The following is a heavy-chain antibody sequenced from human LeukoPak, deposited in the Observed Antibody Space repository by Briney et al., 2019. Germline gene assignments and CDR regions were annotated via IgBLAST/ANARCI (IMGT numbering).Heavy chain of an antibody. CDR2: IYTSGST. Sequence: SETLSLTCPVSGGSISSGSYYWSWIRQPAGKELEWIGRIYTSGSTNYNPSLKSRVTISVDTSKNQFSLKLSSVTAADTAVYYCARGPYSSSSPFDYWGQGTLVTVSS. CDR3: ARGPYSSSSPFDY. D-gene: IGHD6-6*01. J-gene: IGHJ4*02. V-gene: IGHV4-61*02. CDR1: GGSISSGSYY.